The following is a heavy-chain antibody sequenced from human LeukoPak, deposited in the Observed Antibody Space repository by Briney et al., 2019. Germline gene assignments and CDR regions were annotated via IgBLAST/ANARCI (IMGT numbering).Heavy chain of an antibody. Sequence: PGGSLRLSCAASGFTFSSYEMNWVRQAPGKGLEWVSYISSSGSTIYYADSVKGRFTISRDNAKNSLYLQMNSLRAEDTAVYYCARDLSWQWLANYYYYYYMDVWGKGTTVTVSS. D-gene: IGHD6-19*01. CDR3: ARDLSWQWLANYYYYYYMDV. V-gene: IGHV3-48*03. CDR1: GFTFSSYE. J-gene: IGHJ6*03. CDR2: ISSSGSTI.